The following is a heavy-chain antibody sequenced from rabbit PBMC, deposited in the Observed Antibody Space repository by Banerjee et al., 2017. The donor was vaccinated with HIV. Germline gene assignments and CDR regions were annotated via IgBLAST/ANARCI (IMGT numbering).Heavy chain of an antibody. CDR1: GSDISSNA. CDR3: ARHETGTSGWNFAL. J-gene: IGHJ4*01. Sequence: QEQLVESGGGLVQPEGSLTLTCKASGSDISSNAMCWVRQAPGKGLEWIACIDAGSSGVTYYATWAKGRCTISKTSSTTVTLQMTSLTAADTATYFCARHETGTSGWNFALWGPGTLVTVS. CDR2: IDAGSSGVT. D-gene: IGHD1-1*01. V-gene: IGHV1S45*01.